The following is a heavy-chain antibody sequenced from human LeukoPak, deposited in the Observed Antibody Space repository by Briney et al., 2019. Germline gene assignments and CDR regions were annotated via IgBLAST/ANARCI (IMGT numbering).Heavy chain of an antibody. Sequence: GGSLRLSCAASGFTFSSYGMHWVRQAPGKGLEWVAVISYDGSNKYYADSVKGRFTISRDNSKNTLYLQMNSLRAEDTAVYYCARTMVLIGYYYYGMDVWGQGTTVTVSS. CDR2: ISYDGSNK. J-gene: IGHJ6*02. V-gene: IGHV3-30*03. CDR1: GFTFSSYG. CDR3: ARTMVLIGYYYYGMDV. D-gene: IGHD4/OR15-4a*01.